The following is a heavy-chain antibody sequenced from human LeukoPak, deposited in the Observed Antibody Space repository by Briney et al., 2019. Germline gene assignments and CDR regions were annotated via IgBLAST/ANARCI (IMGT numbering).Heavy chain of an antibody. CDR3: ANTYISSWYGPDY. CDR2: ISYDGSNK. D-gene: IGHD6-13*01. CDR1: GFAFSGYG. V-gene: IGHV3-30*18. J-gene: IGHJ4*02. Sequence: GRSLRLSCAASGFAFSGYGMHWVRQAPGKGVEWVALISYDGSNKYYADSVKGRFTISRNNSKDTLFLQMNSLRAEDTAVYFCANTYISSWYGPDYWGQGTLVTVSS.